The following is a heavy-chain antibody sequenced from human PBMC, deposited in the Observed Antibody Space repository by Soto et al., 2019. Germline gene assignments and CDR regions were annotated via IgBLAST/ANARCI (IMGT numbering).Heavy chain of an antibody. Sequence: ASVNVSCKSSGYSLSDLSIHWVRQAPGKGLEWMGGLDAEDGETIYAQKLQGRGTMTEDTSTGTAYMELSSLTSEDTAMYYCATLPRTIERTPAAIWSFDSWGQGTLVTVSS. V-gene: IGHV1-24*01. J-gene: IGHJ4*02. D-gene: IGHD2-2*01. CDR3: ATLPRTIERTPAAIWSFDS. CDR2: LDAEDGET. CDR1: GYSLSDLS.